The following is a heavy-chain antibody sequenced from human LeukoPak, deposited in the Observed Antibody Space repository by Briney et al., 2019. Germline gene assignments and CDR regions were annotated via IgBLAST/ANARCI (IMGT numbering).Heavy chain of an antibody. Sequence: SETLSLTCTVSGGSISSSRYYWGWIRQPPGKGLEWFRSIYYSGSTYYNPSLKSRVTISVDTSKNQFSLKLSSVTAADTAVYYCAAPPLGDCSSTSCFDYWGQGTLVTVSS. CDR3: AAPPLGDCSSTSCFDY. V-gene: IGHV4-39*01. CDR1: GGSISSSRYY. CDR2: IYYSGST. D-gene: IGHD2-2*01. J-gene: IGHJ4*02.